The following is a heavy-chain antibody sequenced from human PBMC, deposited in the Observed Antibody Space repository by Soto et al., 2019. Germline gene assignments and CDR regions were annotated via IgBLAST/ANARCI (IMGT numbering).Heavy chain of an antibody. CDR2: SRVKAHSHTT. Sequence: EVQLAESGGGLVQPGGSLRLSCAASGFTFSDHYMDWVRQAPGKGLEWVGRSRVKAHSHTTEYAASVKGRFTISRDDSENSLYLQMNSLTAEDTAVYYCARGAVGTGCFDYWGQGTLLTVSS. CDR3: ARGAVGTGCFDY. D-gene: IGHD6-19*01. V-gene: IGHV3-72*01. CDR1: GFTFSDHY. J-gene: IGHJ4*02.